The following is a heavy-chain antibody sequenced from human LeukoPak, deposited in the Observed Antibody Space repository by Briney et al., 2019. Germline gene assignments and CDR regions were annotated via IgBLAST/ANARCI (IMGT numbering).Heavy chain of an antibody. CDR3: AGEGHYYGSGSYYNETYYFDY. Sequence: GGSLRLSCAASGFTVSSNYMSWVRQAPGKGLEWVSVIYSGGSTYYADSMKGRFTISRDNSKNTLYLQMNSLRAEDTAVYYCAGEGHYYGSGSYYNETYYFDYWGQGTLVTVSS. D-gene: IGHD3-10*01. CDR2: IYSGGST. J-gene: IGHJ4*02. CDR1: GFTVSSNY. V-gene: IGHV3-66*01.